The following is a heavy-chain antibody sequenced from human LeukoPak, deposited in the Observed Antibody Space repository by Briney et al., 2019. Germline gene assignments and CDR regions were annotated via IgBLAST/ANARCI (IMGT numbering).Heavy chain of an antibody. CDR2: INPNSGGT. CDR3: AREEGDVFDI. V-gene: IGHV1-2*02. Sequence: ASVEVSCKASGYTFTGYYMHWLRQAPGQGREWMVWINPNSGGTNYAQKFQGRVTMTRDTSISTAYMELTRLRSDDTAVYYCAREEGDVFDIWGQGTMVTVSS. CDR1: GYTFTGYY. J-gene: IGHJ3*02.